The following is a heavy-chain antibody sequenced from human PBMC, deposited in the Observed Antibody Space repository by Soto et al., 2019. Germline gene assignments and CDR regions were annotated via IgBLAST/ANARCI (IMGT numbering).Heavy chain of an antibody. D-gene: IGHD3-10*01. CDR3: ARGGGGPLDWFDP. CDR1: GYTFTSYA. V-gene: IGHV1-3*05. CDR2: INAGNGNT. Sequence: QVQLVQSGAEEKKPGASVKVSCKASGYTFTSYAMHWVRQAPGQRLEWMGWINAGNGNTKYSQKFQGRVTITRDTSASTAYRGLSSLRSEDTAVYYWARGGGGPLDWFDPWGQGTLVTVSS. J-gene: IGHJ5*02.